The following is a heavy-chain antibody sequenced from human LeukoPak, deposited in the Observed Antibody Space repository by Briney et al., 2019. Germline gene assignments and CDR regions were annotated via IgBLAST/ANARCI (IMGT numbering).Heavy chain of an antibody. CDR2: TIPIFGTA. V-gene: IGHV1-69*06. Sequence: GASVKVSCKASGGTFSSYAISWVRQAPGQGLEWMGGTIPIFGTANYAQKFQGRVTITADKSTSTAYMELSSLRSEDTAVYYCAREGGYDAFDIWGQGTMVTVSS. CDR3: AREGGYDAFDI. J-gene: IGHJ3*02. D-gene: IGHD3-16*01. CDR1: GGTFSSYA.